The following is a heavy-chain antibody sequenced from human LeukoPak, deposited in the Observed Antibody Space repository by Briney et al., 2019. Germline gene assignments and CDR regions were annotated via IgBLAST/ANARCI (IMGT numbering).Heavy chain of an antibody. Sequence: GASVTVSCMASGYTFTSDGISWVRQAPGQGLEWMGWISAYNGNTNYAQKLQGRVTMTTDTSTRTAYMELRSLRSDGTAVYYCARVYSGRIAEAGPQKVFDYWGQGTLVTVSS. D-gene: IGHD6-13*01. J-gene: IGHJ4*02. CDR1: GYTFTSDG. CDR3: ARVYSGRIAEAGPQKVFDY. CDR2: ISAYNGNT. V-gene: IGHV1-18*01.